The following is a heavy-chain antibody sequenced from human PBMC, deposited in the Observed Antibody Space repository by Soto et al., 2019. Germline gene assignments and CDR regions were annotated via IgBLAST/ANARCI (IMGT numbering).Heavy chain of an antibody. CDR3: AKAAIAARRGLRPEGMDV. J-gene: IGHJ6*01. D-gene: IGHD6-6*01. V-gene: IGHV3-30*18. Sequence: QVQLVESGGGVVQPGRSLRLSCAASGFTFSSYGMHWVRQAPGKGLEWVAVISYDGSNKYYADSVKGRFTISRDNSKNTLYLQMNSLRAEDTAVYYCAKAAIAARRGLRPEGMDVW. CDR1: GFTFSSYG. CDR2: ISYDGSNK.